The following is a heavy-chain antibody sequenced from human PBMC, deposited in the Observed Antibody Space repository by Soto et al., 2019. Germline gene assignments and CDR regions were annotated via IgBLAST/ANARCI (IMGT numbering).Heavy chain of an antibody. CDR1: GDTFTTYT. Sequence: QVQLVQSGAELKKPGSSVNVSCQASGDTFTTYTISWVRQAPGQGPEWMGRIIPNLGITNYARKFQGGFAXXTXXXXXXXXXXXXXXXXXATAXXXXXRVHRFSGSQAFASWGPGTLVTLSS. D-gene: IGHD1-26*01. J-gene: IGHJ5*01. CDR2: IIPNLGIT. V-gene: IGHV1-69*02. CDR3: XRVHRFSGSQAFAS.